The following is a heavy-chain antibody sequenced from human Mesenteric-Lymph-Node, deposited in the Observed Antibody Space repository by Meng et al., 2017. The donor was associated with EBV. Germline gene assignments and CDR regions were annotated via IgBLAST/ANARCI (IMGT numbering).Heavy chain of an antibody. CDR2: VDPEDGET. J-gene: IGHJ4*02. CDR1: CYTFTDYS. D-gene: IGHD2-21*01. V-gene: IGHV1-69-2*01. CDR3: ATAPRGLAYCGGDCYLNY. Sequence: KLQVSWDMVQTTSATVNIHCTVSCYTFTDYSMRGVQHAPGQGLEWMGLVDPEDGETIYAEKFQGKAPITADTSTDTAYMDLSSLRSEDTAVYYCATAPRGLAYCGGDCYLNYWGQGTLVTVSS.